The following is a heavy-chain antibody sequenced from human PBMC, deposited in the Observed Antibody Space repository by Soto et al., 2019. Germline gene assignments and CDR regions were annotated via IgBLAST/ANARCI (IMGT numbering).Heavy chain of an antibody. D-gene: IGHD1-26*01. J-gene: IGHJ6*02. CDR2: ISYDGSNK. CDR3: AKDFGELPTNYYYYYGMDV. CDR1: GFTFSSYG. V-gene: IGHV3-30*18. Sequence: GGSLRLSCADSGFTFSSYGLHWVRQAPGKGLEWVAVISYDGSNKYYADSVKGRFTISRDNSKNTLYLQMNSLRAEDTAVYYCAKDFGELPTNYYYYYGMDVWGQGTTVAVSS.